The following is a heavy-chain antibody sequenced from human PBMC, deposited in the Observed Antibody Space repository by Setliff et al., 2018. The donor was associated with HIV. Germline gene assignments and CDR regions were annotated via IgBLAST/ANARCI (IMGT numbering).Heavy chain of an antibody. CDR2: IYTSGSV. CDR1: GGSISSYY. V-gene: IGHV4-4*09. J-gene: IGHJ4*02. Sequence: ETLSLTCTVSGGSISSYYWSWIRQPPGKGLEWIGYIYTSGSVNYNPSLNSRVTISVDTSKNQFSLKVNSVTAADTAVYYCAGSPRIGVAGEFEYWGQGTLVTVS. D-gene: IGHD6-19*01. CDR3: AGSPRIGVAGEFEY.